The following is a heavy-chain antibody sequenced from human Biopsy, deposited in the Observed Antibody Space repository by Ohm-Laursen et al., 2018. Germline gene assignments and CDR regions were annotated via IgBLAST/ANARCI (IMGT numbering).Heavy chain of an antibody. J-gene: IGHJ4*01. CDR2: ISFDGSDQ. V-gene: IGHV3-30*18. Sequence: SLRLSCSASRFTFSTYGMHWVRQAPGKGLEWVAVISFDGSDQKYADSVKGRFTISRDNSKNTLYLQMNSLRAEDTAVYYCAKEEPPQGYDFWSGHYYYFDYWGQGTLVTVFS. CDR3: AKEEPPQGYDFWSGHYYYFDY. D-gene: IGHD3-3*01. CDR1: RFTFSTYG.